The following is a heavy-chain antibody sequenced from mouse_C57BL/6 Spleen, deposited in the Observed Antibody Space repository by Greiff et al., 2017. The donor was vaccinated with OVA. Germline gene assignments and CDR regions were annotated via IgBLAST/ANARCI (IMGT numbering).Heavy chain of an antibody. CDR3: ASYYYGKGYFDV. D-gene: IGHD1-1*01. Sequence: VQLQQSGPELVKPGASVKISCKASGYSFTGYYMNWVKQSPEKSLEWIGEFNPSTGGTTYNQKFKAKATLTVDKSSSTAYMQLKSLTSEDSAVYYCASYYYGKGYFDVWGTGTTVTVSS. J-gene: IGHJ1*03. CDR2: FNPSTGGT. V-gene: IGHV1-42*01. CDR1: GYSFTGYY.